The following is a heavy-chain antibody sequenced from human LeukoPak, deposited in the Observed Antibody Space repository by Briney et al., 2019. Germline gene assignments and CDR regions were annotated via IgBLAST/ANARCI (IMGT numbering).Heavy chain of an antibody. CDR3: ARPVSSGWRNWFDP. V-gene: IGHV1-18*01. D-gene: IGHD6-19*01. Sequence: ASVKVSCKASGYTFTSYGISWVRQAPGQGLEWMGWISAYNGNTNYAQTLQGRVTMTTDTSTSTAYMELRSLRSDDTAVYYCARPVSSGWRNWFDPGGQGTLVTVSS. CDR2: ISAYNGNT. CDR1: GYTFTSYG. J-gene: IGHJ5*02.